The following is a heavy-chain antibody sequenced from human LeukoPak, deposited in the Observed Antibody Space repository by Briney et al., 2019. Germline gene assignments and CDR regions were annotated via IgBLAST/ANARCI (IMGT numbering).Heavy chain of an antibody. CDR1: GFTFSSYR. CDR2: ISSSSSYI. V-gene: IGHV3-21*01. CDR3: ARERITVAGPQDDY. Sequence: GGSLRPSCAASGFTFSSYRMNWVRQAPGNGLEWVSSISSSSSYIYYADSVKGRFTISRDNAKNSLCLQMNSLRAEDTAVYYCARERITVAGPQDDYWGQGTLVTVSS. D-gene: IGHD6-19*01. J-gene: IGHJ4*02.